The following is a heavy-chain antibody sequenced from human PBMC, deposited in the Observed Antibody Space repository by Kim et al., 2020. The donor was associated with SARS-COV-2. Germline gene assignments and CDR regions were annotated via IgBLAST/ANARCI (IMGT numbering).Heavy chain of an antibody. Sequence: KYYADSVKGRLTISRDNSKNTLYLQMNSLRAEDTAVYYCAKDFRGSSHDYWGQGTLVTVSS. CDR2: K. CDR3: AKDFRGSSHDY. D-gene: IGHD6-13*01. V-gene: IGHV3-30*02. J-gene: IGHJ4*02.